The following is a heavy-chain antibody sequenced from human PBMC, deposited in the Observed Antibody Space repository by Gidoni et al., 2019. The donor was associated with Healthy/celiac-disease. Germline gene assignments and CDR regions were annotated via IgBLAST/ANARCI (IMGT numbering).Heavy chain of an antibody. CDR2: IYSGGST. CDR3: AREAVADYYYYGMDV. V-gene: IGHV3-53*01. Sequence: EMQLVESGVGLIQPGGSLRLSCAASGFPVSSNYMSWVRQAPGKGLEWGSVIYSGGSTYYADSVKGRFTISRDNSKNTLYLQMNSLRAEDTAVYYCAREAVADYYYYGMDVWGQGTTVTVSS. D-gene: IGHD6-19*01. J-gene: IGHJ6*02. CDR1: GFPVSSNY.